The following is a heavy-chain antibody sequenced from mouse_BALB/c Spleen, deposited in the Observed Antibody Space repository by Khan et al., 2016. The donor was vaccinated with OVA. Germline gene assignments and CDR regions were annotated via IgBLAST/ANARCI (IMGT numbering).Heavy chain of an antibody. V-gene: IGHV5-6*01. CDR3: ARLAYYYNSEGFAY. Sequence: EVELVESGGVLVKPGGSLKLSCAASGFTFSTYGMSWVRQIPDKWLEWVATISSGGSYTYYPDSVKGRFTISRDNAKNTLYLQMNSLNSEDTAMYYCARLAYYYNSEGFAYWGQGTLVTVSA. D-gene: IGHD1-1*01. CDR2: ISSGGSYT. CDR1: GFTFSTYG. J-gene: IGHJ3*01.